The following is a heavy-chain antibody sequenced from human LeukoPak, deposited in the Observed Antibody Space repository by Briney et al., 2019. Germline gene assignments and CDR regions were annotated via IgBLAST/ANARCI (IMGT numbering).Heavy chain of an antibody. D-gene: IGHD5-12*01. CDR3: ARVSGYDSDFDY. CDR1: GGSFSGYY. CDR2: INHSGST. V-gene: IGHV4-34*01. Sequence: PSETLSLTCAVYGGSFSGYYWSWIRQPPGKGLEWIGEINHSGSTNYNPSLKSRVTISVDTSKNQFSPKLSSVTAADTAVYYCARVSGYDSDFDYWGQGTLVTVSS. J-gene: IGHJ4*02.